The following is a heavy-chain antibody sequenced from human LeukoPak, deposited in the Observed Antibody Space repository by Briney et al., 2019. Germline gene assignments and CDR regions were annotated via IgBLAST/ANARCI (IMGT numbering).Heavy chain of an antibody. J-gene: IGHJ4*02. CDR3: ARADSEWLIEWGFDY. CDR2: INPSGGST. V-gene: IGHV1-46*01. CDR1: GYTFTSYY. D-gene: IGHD6-19*01. Sequence: ASVKVSCKASGYTFTSYYMHWVRQAPGQGLEWMGIINPSGGSTSYAQKFQGRVTMTRDMSTSTVYMELSSLRSEDTAVYYRARADSEWLIEWGFDYWGQGTLVTVSS.